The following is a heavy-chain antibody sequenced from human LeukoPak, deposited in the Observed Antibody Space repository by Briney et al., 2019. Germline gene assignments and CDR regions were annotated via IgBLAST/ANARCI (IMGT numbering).Heavy chain of an antibody. J-gene: IGHJ3*02. D-gene: IGHD1-26*01. CDR3: AKPQEGGSYFDGAGDAFDI. V-gene: IGHV3-48*04. CDR1: GFTFSSYS. Sequence: GGSLRLSCAASGFTFSSYSMNWVRQAPGKGLEWVSYISSSSSTIYYADSVKGRFTISRDNSKNSLYLQMNSLRTEDTALYYCAKPQEGGSYFDGAGDAFDIWGQGTMVTVSS. CDR2: ISSSSSTI.